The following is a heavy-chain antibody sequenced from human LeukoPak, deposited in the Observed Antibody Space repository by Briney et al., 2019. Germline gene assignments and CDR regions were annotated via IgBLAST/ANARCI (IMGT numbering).Heavy chain of an antibody. V-gene: IGHV4-4*02. D-gene: IGHD1-1*01. CDR3: AREAGNTQYFDY. CDR1: GGSISSSNW. CDR2: IYTSGST. Sequence: PSGTLSLTCAVSGGSISSSNWWSWVRQPPGKGLEWIGRIYTSGSTNYNPSLKSRVTMSVDTSKNQFSLKLSSVTAADTAMYYCAREAGNTQYFDYWGQGTLLTVSS. J-gene: IGHJ4*02.